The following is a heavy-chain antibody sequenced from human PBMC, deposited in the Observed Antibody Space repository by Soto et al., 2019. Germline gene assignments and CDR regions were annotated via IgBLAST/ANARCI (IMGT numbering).Heavy chain of an antibody. CDR3: AHFSVTVRPRSGSFDI. J-gene: IGHJ3*02. CDR1: GYTFTSYD. D-gene: IGHD3-3*02. V-gene: IGHV1-8*01. Sequence: ASVKVSCKASGYTFTSYDINWVRQATGQGLEWMGWMNPNSGNTGYAQKFQGRVTITTDTSTSTAYMELSSLRYEDTAVYYCAHFSVTVRPRSGSFDIWDKGTMVTGSS. CDR2: MNPNSGNT.